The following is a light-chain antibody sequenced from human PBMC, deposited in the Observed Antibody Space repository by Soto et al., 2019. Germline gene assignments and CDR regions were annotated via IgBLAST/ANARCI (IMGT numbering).Light chain of an antibody. J-gene: IGKJ1*01. V-gene: IGKV1-27*01. CDR1: QGISNS. Sequence: DIQMTRSPSSLSASVGDRVTITCRASQGISNSLAWYQQEPGKVPKLLIYDASTLQSGVSSRFSGSGSGTDFTLTISSLQPEDVATYYCQKYDSAPEAFGQGTKVEIK. CDR2: DAS. CDR3: QKYDSAPEA.